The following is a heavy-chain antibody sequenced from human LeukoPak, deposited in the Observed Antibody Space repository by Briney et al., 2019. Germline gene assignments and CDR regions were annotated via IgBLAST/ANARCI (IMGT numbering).Heavy chain of an antibody. D-gene: IGHD3-10*01. CDR2: ISYSGNT. J-gene: IGHJ5*02. CDR1: GDSITRHY. CDR3: AGDYNGSTRFDP. Sequence: PSETLSLTCAVSGDSITRHYWSWIRQPPGKGLEWIGYISYSGNTNYNPSLKSRVTISVDTSKNQFSLKLSSVTAADTAVYYCAGDYNGSTRFDPWGQGTLVTVSS. V-gene: IGHV4-59*11.